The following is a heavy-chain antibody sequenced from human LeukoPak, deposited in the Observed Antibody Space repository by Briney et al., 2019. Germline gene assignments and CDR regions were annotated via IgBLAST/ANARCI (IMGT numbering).Heavy chain of an antibody. CDR3: ARVNYYGSGSYSYYFDY. Sequence: GRSLRLSCAASGFTFSSYWMHWVRQAPGKGLVWVSRINSDGSSTSYADSVKGRFTISRDNAKNTLYLQMNSLRAEDTAVYYCARVNYYGSGSYSYYFDYWGQGTLVTVSS. J-gene: IGHJ4*02. D-gene: IGHD3-10*01. V-gene: IGHV3-74*01. CDR1: GFTFSSYW. CDR2: INSDGSST.